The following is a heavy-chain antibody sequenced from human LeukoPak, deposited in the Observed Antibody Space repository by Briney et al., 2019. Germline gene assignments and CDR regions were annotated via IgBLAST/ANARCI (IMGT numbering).Heavy chain of an antibody. Sequence: SVKVSCKASGGTFSSYAISWVRQAPGQGLEWMGGIIPIFGTANYAQKFQGRVTMTRDTSTSTVYMELSSLRSEDTAVYYCARVFYDGSGYYQGDWFDPWGQGTLVTVSS. J-gene: IGHJ5*02. V-gene: IGHV1-69*05. D-gene: IGHD3-22*01. CDR1: GGTFSSYA. CDR2: IIPIFGTA. CDR3: ARVFYDGSGYYQGDWFDP.